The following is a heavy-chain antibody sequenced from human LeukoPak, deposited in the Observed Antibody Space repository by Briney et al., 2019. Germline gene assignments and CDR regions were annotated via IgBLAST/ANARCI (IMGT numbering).Heavy chain of an antibody. Sequence: SETLSLTCTVSGDSMNSFTYFWTWIRQHPGKGLEWIGYVFYSGGTHPNPSLTRRLTMSSDTPNNQFSLHLTSVTAADTAVYYCARGGRGYSYGLDSWGQGIPVTVSS. CDR3: ARGGRGYSYGLDS. D-gene: IGHD5-18*01. CDR2: VFYSGGT. J-gene: IGHJ5*01. V-gene: IGHV4-31*03. CDR1: GDSMNSFTYF.